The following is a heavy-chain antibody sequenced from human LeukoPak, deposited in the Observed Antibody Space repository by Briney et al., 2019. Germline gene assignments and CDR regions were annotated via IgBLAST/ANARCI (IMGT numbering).Heavy chain of an antibody. CDR1: GGSISSSSYY. J-gene: IGHJ6*02. Sequence: PSETLSLTCTVSGGSISSSSYYWGWIRQPPGKGLEWIGSIYYSGSTYYNPSLKSRVTISVDTSKNQFSLKLSSVTAADTAVYYCARHDRLGYLGMDVWGQGTTVTVSS. V-gene: IGHV4-39*01. CDR3: ARHDRLGYLGMDV. D-gene: IGHD3-22*01. CDR2: IYYSGST.